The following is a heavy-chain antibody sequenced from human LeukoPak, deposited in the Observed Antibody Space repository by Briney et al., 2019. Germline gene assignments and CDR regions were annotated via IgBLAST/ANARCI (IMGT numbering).Heavy chain of an antibody. CDR3: ARDYYGSGSYYTHSYYYYGMDV. J-gene: IGHJ6*02. V-gene: IGHV3-74*01. D-gene: IGHD3-10*01. Sequence: PGGSLRLSCAASGFTFSSYWMHWVRQAPGKGLVWVSRINTDGSSTSYADSVKGRFTISRDNAKNTLYLQMNSLRAEDTAVYYCARDYYGSGSYYTHSYYYYGMDVWGQGTTVTVSS. CDR1: GFTFSSYW. CDR2: INTDGSST.